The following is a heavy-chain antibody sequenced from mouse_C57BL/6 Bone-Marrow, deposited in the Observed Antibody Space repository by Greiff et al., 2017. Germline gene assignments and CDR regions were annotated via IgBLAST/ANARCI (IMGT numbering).Heavy chain of an antibody. CDR2: IDPETGGT. CDR3: TSYYGRSDGAY. J-gene: IGHJ3*01. Sequence: QVQLQQSGAELVRPGASVTLSCKASGYTFTDYEMHWVKQTPVHGLEWIGAIDPETGGTAYNQKFKGKAILTADKTSSTASMELRSLTSEDSAVYYGTSYYGRSDGAYWGQGTVGTVTA. V-gene: IGHV1-15*01. CDR1: GYTFTDYE. D-gene: IGHD1-1*01.